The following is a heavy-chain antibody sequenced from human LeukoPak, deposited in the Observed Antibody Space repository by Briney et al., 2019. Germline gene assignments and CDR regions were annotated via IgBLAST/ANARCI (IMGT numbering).Heavy chain of an antibody. Sequence: GGSLRLSCAASGFTFSDYYMSWIRQAPGKGLEWVSYISSSGSTIYYADSVKGRFTISRDNAKNSLYLQMNSLRAEDTAVYYCARADYSSSWLFDYWGQGTLVTVSP. CDR2: ISSSGSTI. CDR3: ARADYSSSWLFDY. D-gene: IGHD6-13*01. CDR1: GFTFSDYY. V-gene: IGHV3-11*04. J-gene: IGHJ4*02.